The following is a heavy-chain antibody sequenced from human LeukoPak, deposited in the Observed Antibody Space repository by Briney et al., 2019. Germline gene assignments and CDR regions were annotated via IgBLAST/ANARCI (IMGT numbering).Heavy chain of an antibody. CDR3: ARFGGDYHYFDY. V-gene: IGHV3-30-3*01. CDR1: GFTFISYA. J-gene: IGHJ4*02. D-gene: IGHD4-17*01. CDR2: VSFDGNTK. Sequence: EKSLGLSCAASGFTFISYAMHWVRQAPGKGLEWVAIVSFDGNTKYYADSVKGRFTISRDNSKNTLYLQTNSLRAEDTAVYYCARFGGDYHYFDYWGQGTLVTVSS.